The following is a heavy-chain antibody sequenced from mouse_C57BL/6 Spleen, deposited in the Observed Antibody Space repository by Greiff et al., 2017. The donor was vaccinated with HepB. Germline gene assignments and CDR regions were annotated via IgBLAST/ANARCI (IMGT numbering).Heavy chain of an antibody. V-gene: IGHV1-4*01. CDR2: INPSSGYT. J-gene: IGHJ4*01. CDR3: ARNYDYDAPAMDY. D-gene: IGHD2-4*01. Sequence: VQLQQSGAELARPGASVKMSCKASGYTFTSYTMHWVKQRPGQGLEWIGYINPSSGYTKYNQKFKDKATLTADKSSSTAYMQLSSLTSEDSAVYYCARNYDYDAPAMDYWGQGTSVTVSS. CDR1: GYTFTSYT.